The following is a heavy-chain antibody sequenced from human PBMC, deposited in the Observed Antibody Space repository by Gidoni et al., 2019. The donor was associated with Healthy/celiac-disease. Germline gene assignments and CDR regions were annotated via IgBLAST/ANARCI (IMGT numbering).Heavy chain of an antibody. CDR3: ARAQLRRWFDP. Sequence: QVQLQESGAGLVKPSETLSLTCTVSGYSISSGYYWGWIRQPPGKGLEWIGSIYHSGSTYYNPSLKSRVTISVDTSKNQFSLKLSSVTAADTAVYYCARAQLRRWFDPWGQGTLVTVSS. CDR2: IYHSGST. CDR1: GYSISSGYY. J-gene: IGHJ5*02. V-gene: IGHV4-38-2*02. D-gene: IGHD5-18*01.